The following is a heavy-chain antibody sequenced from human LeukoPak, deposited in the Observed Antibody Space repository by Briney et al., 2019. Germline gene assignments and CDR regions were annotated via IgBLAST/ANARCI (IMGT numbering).Heavy chain of an antibody. CDR2: LNWNGGSS. CDR3: ARAYSSSWYFFDY. J-gene: IGHJ4*02. V-gene: IGHV3-20*04. D-gene: IGHD6-13*01. CDR1: GFACDDYD. Sequence: GGSLRLSCAASGFACDDYDMSWVRQAPGKGLEWVSGLNWNGGSSGYADSVKGRFTISRDNAKNSLYLQMNSLRAEDTALYCCARAYSSSWYFFDYWGQGTLVTVSS.